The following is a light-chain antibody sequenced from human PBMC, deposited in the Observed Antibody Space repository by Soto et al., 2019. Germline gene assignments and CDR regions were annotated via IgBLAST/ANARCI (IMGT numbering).Light chain of an antibody. CDR2: KAS. CDR3: QQYSDHWT. Sequence: IQLTQSPSTLSASVGDRVTITCRASRSIINWLAWYQQKSGKGPKLLIYKASDLQTGVPSRFSGSGYGTEFTLTISSLQPDDVATYYCQQYSDHWTFGQGTKVEIK. J-gene: IGKJ1*01. CDR1: RSIINW. V-gene: IGKV1-5*03.